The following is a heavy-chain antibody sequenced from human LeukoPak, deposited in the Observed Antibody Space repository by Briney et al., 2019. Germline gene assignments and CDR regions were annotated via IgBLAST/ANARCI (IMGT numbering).Heavy chain of an antibody. CDR2: ISVGGGST. CDR3: AKGTAYGDYGWFDP. Sequence: GGSLRLSCAASGFTFSSYAMSWVRQAPGKGLEWVSAISVGGGSTYYADSVKGRFTISRDNSKNTLYLQMNSLRAEDTAVYYCAKGTAYGDYGWFDPWGQGTLVTVSS. CDR1: GFTFSSYA. V-gene: IGHV3-23*01. D-gene: IGHD4-17*01. J-gene: IGHJ5*02.